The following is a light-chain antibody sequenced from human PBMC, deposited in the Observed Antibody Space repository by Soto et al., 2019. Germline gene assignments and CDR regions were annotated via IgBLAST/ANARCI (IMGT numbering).Light chain of an antibody. CDR3: QQYKNWPQT. J-gene: IGKJ1*01. CDR1: QSVSSN. CDR2: GAS. Sequence: EIVMTQSPATLSVSPGERATLSCRASQSVSSNLAWYQQKPGQAPRLLIYGASTRATGIPARFSGSGSGTVFTTTISRRQAEDVAVYYRQQYKNWPQTFGQGTKVEIK. V-gene: IGKV3-15*01.